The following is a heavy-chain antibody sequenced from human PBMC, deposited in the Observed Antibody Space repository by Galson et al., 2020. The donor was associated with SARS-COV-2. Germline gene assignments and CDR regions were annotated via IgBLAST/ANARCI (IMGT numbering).Heavy chain of an antibody. V-gene: IGHV3-74*01. D-gene: IGHD3-3*01. J-gene: IGHJ3*01. CDR1: GFKFSQYT. CDR3: ARISGYYTDAFDL. Sequence: ALHGESLKISCAASGFKFSQYTMHWVRQVPGKGLQWVSRIDSDGSSTRYAEFAQGRFTISRDNAEKTLYLVMNSLRADDTAVYFCARISGYYTDAFDLWGQGTKVTVSS. CDR2: IDSDGSST.